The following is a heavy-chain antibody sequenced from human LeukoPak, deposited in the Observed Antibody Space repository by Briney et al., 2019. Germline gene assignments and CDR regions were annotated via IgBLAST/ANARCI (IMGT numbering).Heavy chain of an antibody. CDR1: GFTDSSNY. CDR2: IYSGGST. J-gene: IGHJ5*02. CDR3: ATLSAPFDP. Sequence: PGGSLGLSGAASGFTDSSNYMSWVRQAPGKGLEWVSVIYSGGSTYYADSVKGRFTISRDNSKNTLYLQMNSLRAEDTAVYYCATLSAPFDPWGQGTLVTVSS. V-gene: IGHV3-66*01.